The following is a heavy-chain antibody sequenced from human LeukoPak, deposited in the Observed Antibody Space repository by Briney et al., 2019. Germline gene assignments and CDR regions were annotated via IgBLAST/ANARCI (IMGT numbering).Heavy chain of an antibody. Sequence: SVKVSCKVSGYTLTELSMHWVRQAPGKGLEWMGGFDPEVGETIYAQKFRGRVTMTEDTSTDTAYMELSSLRSEDTAVYYCATDRGPRSQWELLRPFDYWGQGTLVTVSS. J-gene: IGHJ4*02. CDR2: FDPEVGET. CDR1: GYTLTELS. V-gene: IGHV1-24*01. D-gene: IGHD1-26*01. CDR3: ATDRGPRSQWELLRPFDY.